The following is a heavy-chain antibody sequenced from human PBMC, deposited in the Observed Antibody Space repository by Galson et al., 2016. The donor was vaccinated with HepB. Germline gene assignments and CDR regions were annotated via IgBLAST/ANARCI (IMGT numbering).Heavy chain of an antibody. J-gene: IGHJ4*02. D-gene: IGHD1-26*01. CDR2: ISWNSGSI. CDR1: GFTFDDYA. CDR3: AKDWPWKWDLPYFDY. V-gene: IGHV3-9*01. Sequence: SLRLSCAASGFTFDDYAMHWVRQAPGKGLEWVSSISWNSGSIGYADSVKGRFTISRDNAKNSLHLQMNSLRADDTAFYYCAKDWPWKWDLPYFDYWGQGTLVTVSS.